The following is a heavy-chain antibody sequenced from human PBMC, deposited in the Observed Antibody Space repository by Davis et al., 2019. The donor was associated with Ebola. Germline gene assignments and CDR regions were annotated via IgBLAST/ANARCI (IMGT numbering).Heavy chain of an antibody. Sequence: AASVKVSCKASGYTFTSYYMHWVRQAPGQGLEWMGIINPSGCSTSYAQKFQGRVTMTRDTSTSTVYMELSSLRSEDTAVYYCARGPHSSGYPHYYGMDVWGQGTTVTVSS. J-gene: IGHJ6*02. CDR3: ARGPHSSGYPHYYGMDV. D-gene: IGHD3-22*01. CDR2: INPSGCST. V-gene: IGHV1-46*01. CDR1: GYTFTSYY.